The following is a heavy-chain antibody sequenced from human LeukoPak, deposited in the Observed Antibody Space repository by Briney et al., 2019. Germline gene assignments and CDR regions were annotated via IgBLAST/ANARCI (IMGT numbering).Heavy chain of an antibody. D-gene: IGHD1-26*01. J-gene: IGHJ4*02. Sequence: PGGSLRLSCAASGFTFTRYGIHWVRQAPGKGLEWVAVISHDESHKYYGDPVKGRFTISRDNAKNALSLQMNSLRDEDTAVYYCATSGNYYLKYWGQGTLVTVSS. CDR1: GFTFTRYG. V-gene: IGHV3-30*03. CDR2: ISHDESHK. CDR3: ATSGNYYLKY.